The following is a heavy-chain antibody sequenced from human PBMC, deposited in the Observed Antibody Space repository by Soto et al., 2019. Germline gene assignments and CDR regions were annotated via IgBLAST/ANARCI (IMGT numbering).Heavy chain of an antibody. CDR3: ARKTAVTDYYFDY. J-gene: IGHJ4*02. D-gene: IGHD6-19*01. CDR2: IIVGNGKT. Sequence: ASVKVSFKASGYTFPAYTMNWVRQAPGQRPEWMGWIIVGNGKTRYSQKFQGRVTFTRDTSASTVYLELSSLRSEDTAMYYCARKTAVTDYYFDYWGQGTLVTVSS. V-gene: IGHV1-3*01. CDR1: GYTFPAYT.